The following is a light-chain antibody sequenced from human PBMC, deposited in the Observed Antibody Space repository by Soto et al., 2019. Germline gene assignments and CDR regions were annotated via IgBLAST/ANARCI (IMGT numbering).Light chain of an antibody. Sequence: DIQMTQSPSSLSASVGDSVTITCRTSQTVSTYLNWYQQKPGKAPRLLIYATSSLQSGVPSKFSGSGSGTDFTLTISSLQPEDFAIYYCQQTYTTPEITFGQGTRLEIK. J-gene: IGKJ5*01. CDR1: QTVSTY. CDR2: ATS. V-gene: IGKV1-39*01. CDR3: QQTYTTPEIT.